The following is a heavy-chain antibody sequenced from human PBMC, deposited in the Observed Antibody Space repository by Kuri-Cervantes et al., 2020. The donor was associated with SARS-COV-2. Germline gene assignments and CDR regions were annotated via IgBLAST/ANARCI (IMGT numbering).Heavy chain of an antibody. V-gene: IGHV3-23*01. D-gene: IGHD4-23*01. CDR2: ISGSGGST. J-gene: IGHJ4*02. Sequence: GESLKISCTASGFTFGDYAMSWVRQAPGKGLEWVSAISGSGGSTYYADSVKGRFTISRDNSKNTLYLQMNSLRAEDTAVYYCAKDSTTVVPDGNFDYWGQGTLVTVSS. CDR3: AKDSTTVVPDGNFDY. CDR1: GFTFGDYA.